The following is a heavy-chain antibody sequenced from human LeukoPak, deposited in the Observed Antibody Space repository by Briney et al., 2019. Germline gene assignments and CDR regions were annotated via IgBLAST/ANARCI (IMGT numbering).Heavy chain of an antibody. Sequence: SSVKVSCKASGGTFSSYAISWVRQAPGQGLEWVGGIIPIFGTANYAQKFQGRVTITADESTSTAYMELSSLRSEDTAVYYCARDYIAAAVGYFDLWGRGTLVTVSS. D-gene: IGHD6-13*01. CDR3: ARDYIAAAVGYFDL. J-gene: IGHJ2*01. V-gene: IGHV1-69*01. CDR1: GGTFSSYA. CDR2: IIPIFGTA.